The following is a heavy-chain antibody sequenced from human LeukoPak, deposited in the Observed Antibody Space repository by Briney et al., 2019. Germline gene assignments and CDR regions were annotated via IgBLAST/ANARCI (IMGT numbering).Heavy chain of an antibody. CDR1: GYTFTSYY. D-gene: IGHD5-12*01. J-gene: IGHJ4*02. Sequence: ASVKVSCKASGYTFTSYYMHWVRQAPGQGLEWMGIINPSGGSTSYAQKFQGRVTMTRDTSTSTVYMELSSLRSEDTAVYYCARDPPTGLASGRHDYWGQGTLVTVSS. CDR2: INPSGGST. V-gene: IGHV1-46*01. CDR3: ARDPPTGLASGRHDY.